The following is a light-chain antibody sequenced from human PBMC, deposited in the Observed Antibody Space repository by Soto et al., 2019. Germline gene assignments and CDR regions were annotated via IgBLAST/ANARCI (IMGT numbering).Light chain of an antibody. CDR2: EVS. V-gene: IGLV2-14*01. CDR1: SSDVGSYNY. CDR3: NSYTSSSTPDV. J-gene: IGLJ1*01. Sequence: QSVLTQPASVSGSPGQSITISCTGTSSDVGSYNYVSWYQQHPGKAPKLIIYEVSNRPSGVSNRFSGSKSGNTASLTISGLQAEDEADSYCNSYTSSSTPDVFGTGTKVTVL.